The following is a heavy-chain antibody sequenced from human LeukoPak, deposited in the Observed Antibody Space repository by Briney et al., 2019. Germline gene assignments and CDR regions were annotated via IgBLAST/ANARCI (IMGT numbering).Heavy chain of an antibody. Sequence: PGGSLRLSCATSGFTFSNYAVSWVRQAPGKGLEWVSSISGSGGTTYYADSVKGRFTISRDNSKNTLYLQMNSLRAEDTAVYYCARESYTIFDYWGQGTLVTVSS. CDR3: ARESYTIFDY. D-gene: IGHD3-16*01. J-gene: IGHJ4*02. CDR1: GFTFSNYA. CDR2: ISGSGGTT. V-gene: IGHV3-23*01.